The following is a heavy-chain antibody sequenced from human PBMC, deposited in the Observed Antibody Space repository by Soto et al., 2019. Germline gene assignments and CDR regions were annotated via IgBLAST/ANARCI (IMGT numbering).Heavy chain of an antibody. V-gene: IGHV3-23*01. J-gene: IGHJ4*02. CDR3: ATSYSRSALYYSDY. Sequence: EVQLLESGGGLVQPGGSLRLSCAASGYTFSSYAMSWVRQAPGEGLEWVSGISASGGSTSYADSVKGRFTISRDNSVNTLYLQMRSLRGEDTAVYYCATSYSRSALYYSDYWGQGAPVTVSS. CDR1: GYTFSSYA. D-gene: IGHD3-22*01. CDR2: ISASGGST.